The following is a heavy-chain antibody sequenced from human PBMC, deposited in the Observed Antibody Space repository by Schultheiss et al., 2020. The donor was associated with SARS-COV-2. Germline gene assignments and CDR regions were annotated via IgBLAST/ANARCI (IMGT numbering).Heavy chain of an antibody. V-gene: IGHV4-61*08. CDR1: GGSISSGGYY. CDR3: ARDGGGSQNYYYYGMDV. J-gene: IGHJ6*02. D-gene: IGHD2-15*01. CDR2: IYYSGST. Sequence: SQTLSLTCTVSGGSISSGGYYWSWIRQPPGKGLEWIGYIYYSGSTNYNPSLKSRVTISVDTSKNQFSLKLSSVTAADTAVYYCARDGGGSQNYYYYGMDVWGQGTTVTVSS.